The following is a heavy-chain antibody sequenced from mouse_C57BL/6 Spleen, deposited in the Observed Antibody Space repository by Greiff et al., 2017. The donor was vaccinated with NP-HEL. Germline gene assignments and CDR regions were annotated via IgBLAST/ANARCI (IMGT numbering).Heavy chain of an antibody. CDR1: GYTFTSYW. V-gene: IGHV1-69*01. CDR3: AVTGTDWYFDV. D-gene: IGHD4-1*01. Sequence: QVQLQQSGAELVMPGASVKLSCKASGYTFTSYWMHWVKQRPGQGLEWIGEIDPSDSYTNYNQKFKGKSTLTVDKSSSTAYMQLSSLTSEDSAVYYCAVTGTDWYFDVWGTGTTVTVSS. J-gene: IGHJ1*03. CDR2: IDPSDSYT.